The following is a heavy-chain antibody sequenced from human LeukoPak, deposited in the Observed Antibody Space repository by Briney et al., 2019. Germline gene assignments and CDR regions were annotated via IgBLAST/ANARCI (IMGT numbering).Heavy chain of an antibody. V-gene: IGHV3-48*01. CDR3: AKDSGVVAATDPDAFDI. J-gene: IGHJ3*02. CDR2: IGTSSTTI. CDR1: GFTFSSYT. D-gene: IGHD2-15*01. Sequence: GGSLRLSCAASGFTFSSYTMNWVRQPPGKGLEWVSNIGTSSTTIYYADSVKGRFTISRDNSKNTLYLQMNSLRAEDTAVYYCAKDSGVVAATDPDAFDIWGQGTMVTVSS.